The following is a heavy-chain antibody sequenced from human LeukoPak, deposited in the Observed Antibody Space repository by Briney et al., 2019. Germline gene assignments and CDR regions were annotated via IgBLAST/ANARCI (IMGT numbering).Heavy chain of an antibody. D-gene: IGHD6-13*01. J-gene: IGHJ3*02. CDR1: GYTFTGYY. V-gene: IGHV1-2*02. CDR3: ARARYSSSWYAFDI. CDR2: INPESGDT. Sequence: ASVKVSCKSSGYTFTGYYMHWVRQAPGQGLEWMGWINPESGDTDYAQNLQGRVTMTRDTSISTAYMELSRLRSDDTAVYYCARARYSSSWYAFDIWGQGTMVTVSS.